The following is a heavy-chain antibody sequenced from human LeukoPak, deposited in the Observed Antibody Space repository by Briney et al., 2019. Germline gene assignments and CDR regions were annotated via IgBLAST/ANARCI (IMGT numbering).Heavy chain of an antibody. CDR3: ARGYSSSLFVDY. CDR1: GGSISSYY. D-gene: IGHD6-13*01. Sequence: SETLSLTCTVSGGSISSYYWSWIRQPPGKGLEWIGYIYYSGSTNYSPSLKSRVTISVDTSKNQFSLKLTSVTAADTAVYYCARGYSSSLFVDYWGQGTLVTVSS. V-gene: IGHV4-59*08. CDR2: IYYSGST. J-gene: IGHJ4*02.